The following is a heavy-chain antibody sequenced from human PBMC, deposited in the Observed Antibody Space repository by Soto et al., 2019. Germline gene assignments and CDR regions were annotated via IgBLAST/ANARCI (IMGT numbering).Heavy chain of an antibody. CDR1: GYTFTSYG. J-gene: IGHJ6*02. Sequence: ASVKVSCTASGYTFTSYGISWVRQAPGQGLEWMGWISAYNGNTNYAQKLQGRVTMTTDTSTSTAYMELRSLRSDDTAVYYCASRSGWNYYYGMDVWGQGTTVTVSS. V-gene: IGHV1-18*01. CDR2: ISAYNGNT. D-gene: IGHD3-22*01. CDR3: ASRSGWNYYYGMDV.